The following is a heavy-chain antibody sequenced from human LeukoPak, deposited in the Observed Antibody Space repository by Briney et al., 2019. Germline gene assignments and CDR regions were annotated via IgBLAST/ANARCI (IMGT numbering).Heavy chain of an antibody. V-gene: IGHV3-7*01. CDR1: GFTFSSYW. D-gene: IGHD3-10*01. J-gene: IGHJ5*02. CDR2: IKQDGSEK. Sequence: PGGSLRLSCAASGFTFSSYWMSWVRQAPGKGLVWGANIKQDGSEKYYVDSVKGRFTISRDNAKNSLYLQMNSLRAEDTAVYYCARVGVRSWLPRNWFDPWGQGTLVTVSS. CDR3: ARVGVRSWLPRNWFDP.